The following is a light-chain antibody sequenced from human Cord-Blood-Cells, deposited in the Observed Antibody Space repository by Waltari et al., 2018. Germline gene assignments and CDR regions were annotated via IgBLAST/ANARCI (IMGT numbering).Light chain of an antibody. CDR1: QSVSSY. J-gene: IGKJ1*01. CDR2: DAS. Sequence: PGERATLSCRASQSVSSYLAWYQQKPGQAPRLLIYDASNRATGIPARFSGIGSGTDFTLTISSLGPEDFAVYYCQQRSKWPPWTFGQGDQVEIQ. CDR3: QQRSKWPPWT. V-gene: IGKV3-11*01.